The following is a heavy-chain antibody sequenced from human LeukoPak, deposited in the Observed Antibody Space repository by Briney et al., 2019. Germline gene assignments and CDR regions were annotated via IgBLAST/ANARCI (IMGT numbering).Heavy chain of an antibody. V-gene: IGHV3-30*02. CDR1: GFTFSSYG. CDR3: AKDLGYCSGGSC. D-gene: IGHD2-15*01. Sequence: GGSLRLSCAASGFTFSSYGVHWVRQAPGKGLEWVAYIRYDGSNKYYADSVKGRFTISRDNSKNTLYLQMNSLRAEDTAVYYCAKDLGYCSGGSCWGQGTLVTVSS. CDR2: IRYDGSNK. J-gene: IGHJ4*02.